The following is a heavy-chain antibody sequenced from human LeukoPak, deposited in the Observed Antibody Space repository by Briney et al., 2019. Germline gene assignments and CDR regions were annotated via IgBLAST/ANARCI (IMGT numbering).Heavy chain of an antibody. J-gene: IGHJ4*02. V-gene: IGHV1-8*01. D-gene: IGHD1-26*01. CDR2: MNSNSGNT. Sequence: ASVKVSCKASGYTFTTHDINWVRQATGQGLEWMGWMNSNSGNTGYAQKFQGRVTMTRNTSISTAYMELSSLRSEDTAVYYCARAVVGALDYWGQGTLVTVSS. CDR1: GYTFTTHD. CDR3: ARAVVGALDY.